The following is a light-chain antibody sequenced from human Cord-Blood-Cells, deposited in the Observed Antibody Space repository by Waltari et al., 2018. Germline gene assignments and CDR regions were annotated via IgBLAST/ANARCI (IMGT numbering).Light chain of an antibody. J-gene: IGKJ4*01. CDR1: QSISSY. Sequence: DIQMTQSPSSLSASVGDRVPITCRASQSISSYLNWYQQKPGKAPKLLIYAASSLQSGVPSRFSGSGSGADFTLTISSRQAEDFATYDCEQSYSTPLTFGGGTKVEIK. CDR2: AAS. V-gene: IGKV1-39*01. CDR3: EQSYSTPLT.